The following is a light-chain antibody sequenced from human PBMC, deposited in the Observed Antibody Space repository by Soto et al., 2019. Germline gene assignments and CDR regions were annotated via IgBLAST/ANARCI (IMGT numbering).Light chain of an antibody. CDR1: QSVSTY. J-gene: IGKJ2*01. Sequence: DIVLTQSPATLSLSPGERATLACRASQSVSTYLAWYQQRPGQAPRLLIYDASNRATGIPARFSGSGSGTDFTLTISSLEPEDVAIYYCQQRSGWYTFGQGTKLEIK. V-gene: IGKV3-11*01. CDR3: QQRSGWYT. CDR2: DAS.